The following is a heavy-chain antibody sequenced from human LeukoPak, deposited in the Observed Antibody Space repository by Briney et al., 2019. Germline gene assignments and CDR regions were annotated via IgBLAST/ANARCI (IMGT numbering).Heavy chain of an antibody. Sequence: GGSLRLSCEASGFTFDDYGMSWVRQPPGKGLEWVSDINRNGGSTDYADSVKGRFTISNDNAKHSHFLQMNSLRVEDTALYYCARGFRNGPFDCWGQGTLVTVSS. CDR2: INRNGGST. D-gene: IGHD2-8*01. CDR3: ARGFRNGPFDC. V-gene: IGHV3-20*04. CDR1: GFTFDDYG. J-gene: IGHJ4*02.